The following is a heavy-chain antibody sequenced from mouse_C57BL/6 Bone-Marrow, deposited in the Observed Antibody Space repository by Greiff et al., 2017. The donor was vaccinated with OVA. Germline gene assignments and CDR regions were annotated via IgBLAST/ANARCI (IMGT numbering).Heavy chain of an antibody. CDR2: INPNNGGT. CDR1: GYTFTDYN. D-gene: IGHD1-2*01. Sequence: EVQLQESGPELVKPGASVKIPCKASGYTFTDYNMDWVKQSHGKSLEWIGDINPNNGGTIYNQKFKGKATLTVDKSSSTAYMELRSLSSEDTAVYYCALSYYGSYYFDYWGQGTTLTVSS. CDR3: ALSYYGSYYFDY. V-gene: IGHV1-18*01. J-gene: IGHJ2*01.